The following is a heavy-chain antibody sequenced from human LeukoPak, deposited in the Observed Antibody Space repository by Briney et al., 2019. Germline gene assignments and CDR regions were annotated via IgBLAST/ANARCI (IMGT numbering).Heavy chain of an antibody. CDR3: VRDLYMASPSPDY. J-gene: IGHJ4*02. D-gene: IGHD4-11*01. CDR1: GYTFPYYN. CDR2: MSPHSGDT. Sequence: ASVQISCNASGYTFPYYNMHWVRQAPGQGPEWMGWMSPHSGDTNYAQKFRGRVTMTRDTSITTAYMELTTLTSDDTAVYYCVRDLYMASPSPDYWGRGTLVTVSS. V-gene: IGHV1-2*02.